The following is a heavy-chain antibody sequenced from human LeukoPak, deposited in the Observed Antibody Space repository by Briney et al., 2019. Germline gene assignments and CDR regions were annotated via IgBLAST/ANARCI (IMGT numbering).Heavy chain of an antibody. D-gene: IGHD3-22*01. J-gene: IGHJ4*02. Sequence: GGSLRLSCAASGFTFSSYSMNWVRQAPGKGLEWVSSISSSSSYIYYADSVKGRFTISRDNAKDSLYLQMNSLRGEDTAVYYCARDVALSTYHFDSSGLLDYWGQGTLVTVSS. V-gene: IGHV3-21*01. CDR2: ISSSSSYI. CDR3: ARDVALSTYHFDSSGLLDY. CDR1: GFTFSSYS.